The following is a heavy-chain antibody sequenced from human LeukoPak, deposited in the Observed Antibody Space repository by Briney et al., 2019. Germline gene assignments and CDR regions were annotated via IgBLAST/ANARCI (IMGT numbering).Heavy chain of an antibody. V-gene: IGHV2-5*02. D-gene: IGHD3-9*01. CDR2: IYWDDDK. CDR3: AILPFDWLERHAFDI. J-gene: IGHJ3*02. CDR1: GFSLSTSGVG. Sequence: SGPTLVNPTQTLTLTCTFSGFSLSTSGVGVRWIRQPPGRALEWLALIYWDDDKRYSPSLKSRLTITKDTSKNQVVLTMTNMDPVDTATYYCAILPFDWLERHAFDIWGQGTMVTVSS.